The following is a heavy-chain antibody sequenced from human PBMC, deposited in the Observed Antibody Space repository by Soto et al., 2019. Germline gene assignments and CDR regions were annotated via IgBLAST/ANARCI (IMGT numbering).Heavy chain of an antibody. CDR2: ISYDGSNK. CDR3: ARVLVPAAIRGYYYCGTDV. CDR1: GFTFSSYA. J-gene: IGHJ6*02. V-gene: IGHV3-30-3*01. D-gene: IGHD2-2*01. Sequence: GGSLRLSCAASGFTFSSYAMHWVRQAPGKGLGWVAVISYDGSNKYYADSVKGRFTISRDNSKNTLYLQMNSLRAEDTAVYYCARVLVPAAIRGYYYCGTDVWGQGTTVTVSS.